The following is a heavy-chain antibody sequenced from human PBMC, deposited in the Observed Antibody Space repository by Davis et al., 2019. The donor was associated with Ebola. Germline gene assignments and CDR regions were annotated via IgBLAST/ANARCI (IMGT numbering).Heavy chain of an antibody. V-gene: IGHV3-30*02. CDR3: ANDLVAGTVY. CDR2: IRYDGSNK. J-gene: IGHJ4*02. D-gene: IGHD6-19*01. Sequence: GESLKISCAASGFTFSSYGMHWVRQAPGKGLEWVAFIRYDGSNKYYADSVKGRFTISRDNSKNTLYLQMNSLRAEDTAVYYCANDLVAGTVYWGQGTLVTVSS. CDR1: GFTFSSYG.